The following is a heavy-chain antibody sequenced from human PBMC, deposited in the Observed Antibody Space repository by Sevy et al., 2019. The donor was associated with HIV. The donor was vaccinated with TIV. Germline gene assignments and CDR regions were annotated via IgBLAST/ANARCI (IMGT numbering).Heavy chain of an antibody. CDR3: ARGNSGSFDY. V-gene: IGHV3-7*04. J-gene: IGHJ4*02. D-gene: IGHD3-22*01. CDR1: GFRFSNYW. CDR2: IKQDEGEK. Sequence: GGSLRLSCAASGFRFSNYWMHWVRQAPGKGMEWVCNIKQDEGEKYYVASVKGRFTISRDDDKNSLYLQMNSLRPEDTAVYYCARGNSGSFDYWGQGTLVTVSS.